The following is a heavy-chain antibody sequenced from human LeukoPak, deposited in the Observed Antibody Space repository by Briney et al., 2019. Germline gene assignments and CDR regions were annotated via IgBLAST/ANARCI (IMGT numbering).Heavy chain of an antibody. Sequence: SETLSLTCTVSGGSISSYYWSWIRQPPGKGLEWIGYIYYSGSTNYNPSLKSRVTISVDTSKNQFSLKLSSVTAADTAVYYCASGNTVTTGQFDYWGQVTLVTVSS. J-gene: IGHJ4*02. CDR2: IYYSGST. CDR1: GGSISSYY. CDR3: ASGNTVTTGQFDY. V-gene: IGHV4-59*01. D-gene: IGHD4-17*01.